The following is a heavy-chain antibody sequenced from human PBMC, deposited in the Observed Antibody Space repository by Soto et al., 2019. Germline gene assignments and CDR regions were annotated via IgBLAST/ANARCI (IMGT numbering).Heavy chain of an antibody. CDR2: INPNSGGT. Sequence: ASVKVSCKASGYTFTSYYMHWVRQAPGQGLEWMGWINPNSGGTNYAQKFQGWVTMTRDTSISTAYMELSRLRSDDTAVYYCARAPREGYCSGGSCSDNWFDPWGQGTLVTVSS. CDR1: GYTFTSYY. CDR3: ARAPREGYCSGGSCSDNWFDP. J-gene: IGHJ5*02. D-gene: IGHD2-15*01. V-gene: IGHV1-2*04.